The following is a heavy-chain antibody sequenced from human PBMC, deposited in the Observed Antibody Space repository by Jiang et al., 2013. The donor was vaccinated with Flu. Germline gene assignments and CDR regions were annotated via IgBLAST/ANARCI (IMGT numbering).Heavy chain of an antibody. CDR3: ARALGIAARGTDWYFDL. D-gene: IGHD6-6*01. CDR2: TYYRSKWYN. V-gene: IGHV6-1*01. J-gene: IGHJ2*01. CDR1: GDSVSSNSAA. Sequence: QTLSLTCAISGDSVSSNSAAWNWIRQSPSRGLEWLGRTYYRSKWYNDYAVSVKSRITINPDTSKNQFSLQLNSVTPEDTAVYYCARALGIAARGTDWYFDLWGRGTLVTVSS.